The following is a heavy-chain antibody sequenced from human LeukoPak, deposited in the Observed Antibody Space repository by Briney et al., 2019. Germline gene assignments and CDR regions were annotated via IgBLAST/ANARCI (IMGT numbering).Heavy chain of an antibody. V-gene: IGHV3-30*02. CDR3: AKVHSSGWEFAY. D-gene: IGHD6-19*01. CDR2: IRYDGSNK. J-gene: IGHJ4*02. Sequence: PGGSLRHSCAASGFTFSSYGMHWVRQAPGKGLEWVAFIRYDGSNKYYADSVKGRFTISRDNSKNTLYLQMNSLRTVDTAVYYCAKVHSSGWEFAYWGQGTLVTVSS. CDR1: GFTFSSYG.